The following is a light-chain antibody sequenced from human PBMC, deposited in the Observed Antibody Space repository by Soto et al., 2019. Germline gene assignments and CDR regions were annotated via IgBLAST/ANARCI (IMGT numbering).Light chain of an antibody. CDR3: QKYNTVPRT. Sequence: DIQMTQSPSSLSASVGDRVTITCQASQDISNYLNWYQQKPGKAPKLLIYDASNLETGVPSRFSGSGSGTDFTLTISSLQPEDVATYYCQKYNTVPRTFGQGTKVEI. CDR1: QDISNY. V-gene: IGKV1-33*01. CDR2: DAS. J-gene: IGKJ1*01.